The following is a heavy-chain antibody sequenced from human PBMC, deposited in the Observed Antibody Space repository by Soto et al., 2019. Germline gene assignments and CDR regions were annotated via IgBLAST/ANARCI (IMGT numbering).Heavy chain of an antibody. V-gene: IGHV1-69*01. J-gene: IGHJ4*02. CDR1: GGTFSSYA. D-gene: IGHD1-26*01. Sequence: QVQLVQSGAEVKKPGSSVKVSCKASGGTFSSYAISWVRQAPGQGLEWMGGIITLFGTANYAQQIQGRVTITADESTSTGYMEMGRRRSEDTAVYYCARAGGGRWSYYVPRFDYWVQGTLVTVSS. CDR2: IITLFGTA. CDR3: ARAGGGRWSYYVPRFDY.